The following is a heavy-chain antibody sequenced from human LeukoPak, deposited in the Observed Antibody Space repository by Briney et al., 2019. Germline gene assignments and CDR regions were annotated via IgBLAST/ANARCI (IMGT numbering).Heavy chain of an antibody. V-gene: IGHV1-69*04. CDR1: LGTYSSYA. CDR3: ARDGLESGGSCYHGCY. D-gene: IGHD2-15*01. J-gene: IGHJ4*02. CDR2: IIPILGIA. Sequence: SVKVSCRASLGTYSSYAIGWVRQAPGQGLEWMGRIIPILGIANYAQKFQGRVTITADKSTSTAYMELSRLGSEDRAVYYCARDGLESGGSCYHGCYWGQGTLVTVSS.